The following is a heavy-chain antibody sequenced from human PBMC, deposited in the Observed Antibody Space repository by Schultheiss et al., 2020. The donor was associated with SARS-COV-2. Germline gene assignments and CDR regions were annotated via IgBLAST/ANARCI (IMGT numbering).Heavy chain of an antibody. D-gene: IGHD6-13*01. CDR3: ARVSAGTFDY. V-gene: IGHV3-64D*09. CDR2: ISSNGGST. Sequence: GGSLRLSCSASGFTFSSYAMHWVRQAPGKGLEYVSAISSNGGSTYYADSVKGRFTISRDNSKNTLYLQMSSLRAEDTAVYYCARVSAGTFDYWGQGTLVTVSS. J-gene: IGHJ4*02. CDR1: GFTFSSYA.